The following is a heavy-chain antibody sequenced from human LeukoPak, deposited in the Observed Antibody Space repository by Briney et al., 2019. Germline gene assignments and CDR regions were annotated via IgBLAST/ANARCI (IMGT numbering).Heavy chain of an antibody. CDR2: ISTSSSYI. CDR3: AKQGY. V-gene: IGHV3-21*04. Sequence: PGGSLRLSCAASGFTFSSYEMNWVRQAPGKGLEWVSFISTSSSYIYYADSVRGRFTISRDNAKNSLYLQMNSLRAEDTAVYYCAKQGYWGQGTLVTVSS. J-gene: IGHJ4*02. CDR1: GFTFSSYE.